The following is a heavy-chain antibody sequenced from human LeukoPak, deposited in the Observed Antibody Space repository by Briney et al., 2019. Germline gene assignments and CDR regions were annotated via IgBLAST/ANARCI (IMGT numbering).Heavy chain of an antibody. CDR1: GYSFTSYW. J-gene: IGHJ4*02. V-gene: IGHV5-51*01. D-gene: IGHD6-19*01. Sequence: PGESLKISCKGSGYSFTSYWIAWVRQMPGKGLEWMGIIYPGDSDTRYSPSFQGQVTISADKSFSTAYLQWSSLKASDSAMYYCASAPSSSGWSKLDYWGQGTLVTVSS. CDR2: IYPGDSDT. CDR3: ASAPSSSGWSKLDY.